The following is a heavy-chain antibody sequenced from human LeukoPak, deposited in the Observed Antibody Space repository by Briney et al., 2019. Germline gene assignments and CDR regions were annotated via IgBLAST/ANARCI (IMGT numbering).Heavy chain of an antibody. CDR3: ARVQPYGDYGEDAFDI. J-gene: IGHJ3*02. D-gene: IGHD4-17*01. Sequence: GRSLRLSCAASGSTFSHYAMHWVRQAPGKGLEWVAVISHDGNNKYSADSVKGRFTISRDNSKNTLYLQMNSLRVEDTAVYYCARVQPYGDYGEDAFDIWGQGTMVTVSS. CDR1: GSTFSHYA. V-gene: IGHV3-30-3*01. CDR2: ISHDGNNK.